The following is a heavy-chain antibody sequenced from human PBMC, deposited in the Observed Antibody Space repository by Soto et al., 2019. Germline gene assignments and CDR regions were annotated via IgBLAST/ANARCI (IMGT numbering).Heavy chain of an antibody. CDR2: INHSGST. CDR3: AQRGELVYYMDV. CDR1: GGSFSGYY. Sequence: ASETLSLTCAVYGGSFSGYYWSWIRQPPGKGLEWIGEINHSGSTNYNPSLKSRVTISVDTSKNQFSLKLSSVTAADTAVYYCAQRGELVYYMDVWGKGTTVTVSS. V-gene: IGHV4-34*01. J-gene: IGHJ6*03. D-gene: IGHD6-13*01.